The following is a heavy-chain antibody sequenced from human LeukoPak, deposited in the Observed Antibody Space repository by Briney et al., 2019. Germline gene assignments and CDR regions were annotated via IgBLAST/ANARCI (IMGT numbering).Heavy chain of an antibody. D-gene: IGHD3-10*01. Sequence: PSETLSLTCTVSGGSLSNYYWSWIRQYPGQGLEWIGYIYYSGSTTYNSSLKSRVTISVDTSKNQFSLKLTSVTAAGTAVYYCARAGGNRFDPWGQGILVTVSS. CDR3: ARAGGNRFDP. CDR2: IYYSGST. V-gene: IGHV4-59*01. CDR1: GGSLSNYY. J-gene: IGHJ5*02.